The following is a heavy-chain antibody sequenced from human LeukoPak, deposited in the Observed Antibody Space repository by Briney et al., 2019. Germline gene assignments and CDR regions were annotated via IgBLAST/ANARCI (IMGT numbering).Heavy chain of an antibody. D-gene: IGHD2-2*01. CDR2: ISYDGSNK. J-gene: IGHJ5*02. CDR3: ARDGLGTSYFRGWFDP. Sequence: GGSLRLSCAASGFTFSSYAMHWVRQAPGKGLEWVAVISYDGSNKYYADSVKGRFTISRDNSKNTLYLQMNSLRAEDTAVYYCARDGLGTSYFRGWFDPWGQGTLVTVSS. V-gene: IGHV3-30-3*01. CDR1: GFTFSSYA.